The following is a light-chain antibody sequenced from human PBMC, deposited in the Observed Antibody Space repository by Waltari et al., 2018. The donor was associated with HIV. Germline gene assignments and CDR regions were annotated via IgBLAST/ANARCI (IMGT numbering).Light chain of an antibody. CDR3: QQSYESPFN. J-gene: IGKJ3*01. CDR2: SAS. V-gene: IGKV1-39*01. CDR1: QAIRSS. Sequence: DIQLTQSPSSLSASLGDRVVITCRASQAIRSSLNWYQRKAGKAPVLLVYSASTLQSGAPSRFRGSGSGRYFTLSISGLQPEDFATYFCQQSYESPFNFGPGTK.